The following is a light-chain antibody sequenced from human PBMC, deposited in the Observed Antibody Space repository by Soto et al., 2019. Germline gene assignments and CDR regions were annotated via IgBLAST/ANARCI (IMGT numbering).Light chain of an antibody. CDR1: QTISRW. CDR3: HSSA. Sequence: DIEMTQSPSTLSASVGEEVTITCRASQTISRWLAWYQQKPGRAPKLLIYDASTLASGIPSRFSGSASEIGFPLTINWLQSDDFANNIWHSSAFGQGTRLEIK. J-gene: IGKJ5*01. V-gene: IGKV1-5*01. CDR2: DAS.